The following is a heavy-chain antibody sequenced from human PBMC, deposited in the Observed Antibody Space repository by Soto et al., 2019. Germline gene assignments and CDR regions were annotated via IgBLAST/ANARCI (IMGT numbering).Heavy chain of an antibody. CDR2: ISAYNGNT. CDR1: GYTFTSYG. CDR3: ARELPRPDY. J-gene: IGHJ4*02. V-gene: IGHV1-18*01. Sequence: QVQLVQSGAEVKKPGASVKVSCKASGYTFTSYGISWVRQAPGQGLEWMGWISAYNGNTTHAQKLQGRVTRSTDTSTSTAYRELRSLRSDDRAGYYGARELPRPDYWGQGTLVTVSS. D-gene: IGHD2-15*01.